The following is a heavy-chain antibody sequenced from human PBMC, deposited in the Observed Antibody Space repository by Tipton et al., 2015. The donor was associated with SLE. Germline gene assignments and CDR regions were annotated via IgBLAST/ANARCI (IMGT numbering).Heavy chain of an antibody. CDR2: INHSGTT. CDR3: ARQRVWRVVVAAPDM. Sequence: TLSLTCAFYGGSFSAFYWTWIRQSPGKGLGWIGEINHSGTTNYNPSPKSRVNISVETSKKQFSLNLTSLTAADTAVYYCARQRVWRVVVAAPDMWGQGTMVTVSS. V-gene: IGHV4-34*01. CDR1: GGSFSAFY. J-gene: IGHJ3*02. D-gene: IGHD2-15*01.